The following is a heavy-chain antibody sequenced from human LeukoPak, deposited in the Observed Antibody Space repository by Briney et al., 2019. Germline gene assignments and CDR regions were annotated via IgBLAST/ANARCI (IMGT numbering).Heavy chain of an antibody. V-gene: IGHV3-23*01. CDR3: AKDRGYYYDSSGLYPDAFDI. J-gene: IGHJ3*02. CDR2: ISGSGGST. D-gene: IGHD3-22*01. CDR1: GFTFSDYY. Sequence: GGSLRLSCAASGFTFSDYYMSWVRQAPGKGLEWVSAISGSGGSTYYADSVKGRFTISRDNSKNTLYLQMNSLRAEDTAVYYCAKDRGYYYDSSGLYPDAFDIWGQGTMVTVSS.